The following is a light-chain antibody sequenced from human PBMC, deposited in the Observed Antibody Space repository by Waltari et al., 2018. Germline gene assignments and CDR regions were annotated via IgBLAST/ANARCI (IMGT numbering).Light chain of an antibody. CDR1: FSDVGRYDY. J-gene: IGLJ1*01. CDR2: DVT. CDR3: TSYTSSTTTPYV. Sequence: QSALTQPASVSGSPGQSITISCTGTFSDVGRYDYVSWYQQHPGKAPKLLIHDVTDRPSGVACRFSGSKSGNTASLTISGLQADDEADYYCTSYTSSTTTPYVFGTGTQVT. V-gene: IGLV2-14*03.